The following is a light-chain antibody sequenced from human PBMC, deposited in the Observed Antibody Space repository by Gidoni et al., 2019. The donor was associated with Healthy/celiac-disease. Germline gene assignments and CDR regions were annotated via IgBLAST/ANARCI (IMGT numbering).Light chain of an antibody. CDR1: QIVSSY. CDR2: DAS. J-gene: IGKJ4*01. CDR3: QQRSNWPLT. V-gene: IGKV3-11*01. Sequence: EIVLTQSPATLALSPGEIATLSCRASQIVSSYLAWYQQKPGQAPRLLISDASNRATGIPARFSGSGSGTDFTLTISSLEPEDFAVYYCQQRSNWPLTFGGGTKVEIK.